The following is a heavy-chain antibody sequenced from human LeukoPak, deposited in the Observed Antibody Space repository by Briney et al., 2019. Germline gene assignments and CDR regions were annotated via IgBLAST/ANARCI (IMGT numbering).Heavy chain of an antibody. J-gene: IGHJ4*02. V-gene: IGHV4-39*01. D-gene: IGHD3-22*01. CDR2: IYYSGNT. CDR1: GGSISSSSYY. CDR3: ARTLRGLLPRTY. Sequence: SETLSLTCTVSGGSISSSSYYWGWIRQPPGKGLEWIGSIYYSGNTNYNPSLQSRVTISVDTSKNQFSLKLTPVTAADTAVYFCARTLRGLLPRTYWGQGTLVTVSS.